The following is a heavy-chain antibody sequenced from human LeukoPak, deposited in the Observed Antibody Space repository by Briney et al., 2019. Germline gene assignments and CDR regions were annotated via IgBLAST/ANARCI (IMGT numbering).Heavy chain of an antibody. CDR2: ISASGGST. Sequence: GGSLRLSCAASGFTFSSSAMSWVRQVPGKGLEWVSGISASGGSTYYADSVRGRFTISRDNSKNTLYVQMNSLRAEDTAVYYCARGESYRFDYWGQGTLVTVSS. J-gene: IGHJ4*02. CDR3: ARGESYRFDY. CDR1: GFTFSSSA. V-gene: IGHV3-23*01. D-gene: IGHD3-16*01.